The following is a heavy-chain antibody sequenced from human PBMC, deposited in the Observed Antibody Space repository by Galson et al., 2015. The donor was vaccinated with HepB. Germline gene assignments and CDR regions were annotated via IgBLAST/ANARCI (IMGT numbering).Heavy chain of an antibody. CDR3: ARRDSYAGYGSANWFDP. CDR2: IYYSGTT. CDR1: GGSISNSYYY. V-gene: IGHV4-39*01. Sequence: SETLSLTCTVSGGSISNSYYYWGWIRQPPGKGLEWIGTIYYSGTTYYNPSLKSRVTISVDTSKNQFSLKLSSVTAADTAVYYCARRDSYAGYGSANWFDPWGQGTPVTVSS. D-gene: IGHD5-12*01. J-gene: IGHJ5*02.